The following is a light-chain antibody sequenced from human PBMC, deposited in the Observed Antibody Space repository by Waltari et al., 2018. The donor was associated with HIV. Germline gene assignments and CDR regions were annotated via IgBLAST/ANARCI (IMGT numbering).Light chain of an antibody. Sequence: SYLLTQQPSVSVAPGQTARITWEGNTLGSNRVQWYEQKPGQAPVLVIYFDSARPSGIPELFSGSNSCNTATLTIIRVESGDEADYHCQLWDTKSVHPGAVFGGGTKLTVL. J-gene: IGLJ2*01. CDR2: FDS. CDR1: TLGSNR. V-gene: IGLV3-21*04. CDR3: QLWDTKSVHPGAV.